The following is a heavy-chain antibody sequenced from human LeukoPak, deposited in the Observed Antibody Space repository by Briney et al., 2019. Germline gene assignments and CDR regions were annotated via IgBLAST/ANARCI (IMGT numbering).Heavy chain of an antibody. D-gene: IGHD5-24*01. Sequence: PSETLSLTCTVSGGSISTYYWSWIRQPPGKGLEWIAYIHYSGSTNYNPSLRSRVTISVDTSKNQFSLKLSSVTAADTAVYYCAMTTKRWLQRKFDYWGQGTLVTVSS. V-gene: IGHV4-59*12. CDR1: GGSISTYY. CDR2: IHYSGST. J-gene: IGHJ4*02. CDR3: AMTTKRWLQRKFDY.